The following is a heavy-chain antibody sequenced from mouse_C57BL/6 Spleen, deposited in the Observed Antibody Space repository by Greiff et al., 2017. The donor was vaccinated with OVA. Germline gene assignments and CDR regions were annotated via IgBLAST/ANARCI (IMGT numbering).Heavy chain of an antibody. CDR2: IRNKANGYTT. CDR3: ARGFITPPWYFDV. Sequence: EVKLVESGGGLVQPGGSLSLSCAASGFTFTDYYMSWVRQPPGKALEWLGFIRNKANGYTTEYSASVKGRFTISRDNSQSILYLQMNALRAEDSATYYCARGFITPPWYFDVWGTGTTVTVSS. D-gene: IGHD1-1*01. V-gene: IGHV7-3*01. J-gene: IGHJ1*03. CDR1: GFTFTDYY.